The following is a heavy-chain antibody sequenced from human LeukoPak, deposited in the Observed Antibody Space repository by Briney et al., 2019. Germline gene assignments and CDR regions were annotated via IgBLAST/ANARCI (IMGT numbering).Heavy chain of an antibody. V-gene: IGHV3-74*01. Sequence: PGGSLRLSCAASGFTFDDYAMHWVRQAPGKGLVWVSNINNDGSITTYADSVKGRFTISRDNVKNTLFLQMNSLGAEDTALYYCARGWNTTPRSGFDIWGLGTMVTVSS. CDR2: INNDGSIT. CDR1: GFTFDDYA. D-gene: IGHD1/OR15-1a*01. CDR3: ARGWNTTPRSGFDI. J-gene: IGHJ3*02.